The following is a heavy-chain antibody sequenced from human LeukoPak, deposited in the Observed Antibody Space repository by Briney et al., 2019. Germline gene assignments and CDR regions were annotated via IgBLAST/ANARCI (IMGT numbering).Heavy chain of an antibody. D-gene: IGHD1-26*01. Sequence: GGSLRLSCAASGLTFSSYAMHWVRQAPGKGLEWVAVISYDGSNKYYADSVKGRFTISRDNSKNTLYLQMNSLRAEDTAVYYCARDGRERNYYYYYYMDVWGKGTTVTVSS. V-gene: IGHV3-30*04. J-gene: IGHJ6*03. CDR1: GLTFSSYA. CDR2: ISYDGSNK. CDR3: ARDGRERNYYYYYYMDV.